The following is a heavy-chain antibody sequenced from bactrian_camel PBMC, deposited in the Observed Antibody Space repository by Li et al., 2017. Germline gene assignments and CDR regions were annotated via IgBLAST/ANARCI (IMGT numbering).Heavy chain of an antibody. D-gene: IGHD3*01. Sequence: HVQLVESGGGSVQAGGSLRLSCVVSGYTYSSICMGWFRQHTGKEREGVATFDSDGTTSYADSVKGRFTISRDNAKNTVHLQMNSLEPEDTAMYYCAADRFGCLRGRTALDSTTAFAYWGQGTQVTVS. V-gene: IGHV3S53*01. CDR2: FDSDGTT. CDR1: GYTYSSIC. CDR3: AADRFGCLRGRTALDSTTAFAY. J-gene: IGHJ6*01.